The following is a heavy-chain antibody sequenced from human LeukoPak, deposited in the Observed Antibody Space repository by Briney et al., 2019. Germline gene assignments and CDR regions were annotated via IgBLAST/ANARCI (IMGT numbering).Heavy chain of an antibody. CDR1: GGSISNYY. CDR3: AREWDSLWFAEADV. D-gene: IGHD3-10*01. CDR2: IYSTGST. J-gene: IGHJ6*04. V-gene: IGHV4-4*07. Sequence: SEALSLTCTVSGGSISNYYWSWVRQPAGRGLEWIGRIYSTGSTTYNTSLKRRVTISVEKSKKQLSRNRSSVSAADTAVYYCAREWDSLWFAEADVWGKGTTVTISS.